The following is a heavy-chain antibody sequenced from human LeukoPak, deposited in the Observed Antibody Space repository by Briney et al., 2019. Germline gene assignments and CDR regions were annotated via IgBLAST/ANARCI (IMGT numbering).Heavy chain of an antibody. CDR2: IYYSGST. D-gene: IGHD6-25*01. V-gene: IGHV4-59*11. CDR3: ARDGRAGWFDP. Sequence: SETLSLTCTVSGGSISSHYWSWIRQPPGKGLEWIGYIYYSGSTNYNPSLKSRVTISVDTSKNQFSLKLGSVTAADTAVYYCARDGRAGWFDPWGQGTLVTVSS. J-gene: IGHJ5*02. CDR1: GGSISSHY.